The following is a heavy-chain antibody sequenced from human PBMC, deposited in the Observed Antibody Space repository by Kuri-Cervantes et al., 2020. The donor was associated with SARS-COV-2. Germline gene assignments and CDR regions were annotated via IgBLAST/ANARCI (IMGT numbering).Heavy chain of an antibody. CDR3: VRIRAATVIADY. CDR1: GSSLTTSGMC. Sequence: SGPTLVKPTQTPTLTCTFSGSSLTTSGMCVAWIRQPPGKALEWLARIDWDDDKYYKTSLNTRLSISKDTSKDQVVLTMTNMDPVDTATYYCVRIRAATVIADYWGQGTLVTVSS. V-gene: IGHV2-70*11. D-gene: IGHD4-11*01. J-gene: IGHJ4*02. CDR2: IDWDDDK.